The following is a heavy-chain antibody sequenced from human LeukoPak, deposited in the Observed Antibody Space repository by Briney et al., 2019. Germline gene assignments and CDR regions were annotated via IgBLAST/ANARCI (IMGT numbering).Heavy chain of an antibody. J-gene: IGHJ4*02. D-gene: IGHD2-21*02. CDR2: IYAGGGT. CDR1: GFTFSSYG. CDR3: AKGMTYGFFDY. V-gene: IGHV3-66*01. Sequence: GGSLRLSCAASGFTFSSYGMHWVRQAPGTGLEWVSAIYAGGGTYYADSVKGRFTISRDNSKNTLYLQMNSLRAEDTAVYYCAKGMTYGFFDYWGQGTLVIVSS.